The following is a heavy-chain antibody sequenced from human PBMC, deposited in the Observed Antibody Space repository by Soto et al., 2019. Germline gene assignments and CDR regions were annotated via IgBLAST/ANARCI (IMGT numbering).Heavy chain of an antibody. CDR2: INPNSGGT. J-gene: IGHJ3*02. CDR1: GYTFTGYY. Sequence: ASVKVSCKASGYTFTGYYMHWVRQAPGQGLEWMGWINPNSGGTNYAQKFQGWVTMTRDTSISTAYMELSRLRSDDTAVYYCARADYGDYGAHSDAFDIWGQGTMVTVSS. V-gene: IGHV1-2*04. D-gene: IGHD4-17*01. CDR3: ARADYGDYGAHSDAFDI.